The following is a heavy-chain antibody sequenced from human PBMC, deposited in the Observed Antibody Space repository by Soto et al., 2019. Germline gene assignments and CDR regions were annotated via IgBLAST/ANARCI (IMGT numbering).Heavy chain of an antibody. V-gene: IGHV1-69*12. CDR1: GGTFSSYA. CDR2: IIPIFGTA. Sequence: QVQLVQSGAEVKKPGSSVKVSCKASGGTFSSYAISWVRQAPGQGLEWMGGIIPIFGTANYAQKFQGRVTSTADEATSTAYMELSSLRSEDTAVYYCARLDPKSSGWSRTLDYWGQGTLVTVSS. CDR3: ARLDPKSSGWSRTLDY. J-gene: IGHJ4*02. D-gene: IGHD6-19*01.